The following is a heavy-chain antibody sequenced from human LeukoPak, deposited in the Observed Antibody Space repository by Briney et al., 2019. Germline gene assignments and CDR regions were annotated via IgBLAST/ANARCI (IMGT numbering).Heavy chain of an antibody. D-gene: IGHD2-21*02. V-gene: IGHV4-34*01. J-gene: IGHJ4*02. CDR3: ARVFQAAYCAGDCYSAGNIFDY. Sequence: SETLSLTCAVYGGPFSGYYWSWIRQPPGEGLEWIGEINHSGSTNYNPSLKSRVTISVDTSKNQFSLKLSSVTAVDTAVYYCARVFQAAYCAGDCYSAGNIFDYWGQGTLVTVSS. CDR2: INHSGST. CDR1: GGPFSGYY.